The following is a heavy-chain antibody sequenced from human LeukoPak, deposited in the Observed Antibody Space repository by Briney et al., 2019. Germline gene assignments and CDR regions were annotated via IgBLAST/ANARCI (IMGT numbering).Heavy chain of an antibody. CDR2: VDIDGGST. CDR3: TSRDDSGY. J-gene: IGHJ4*02. Sequence: GGSLRLSCVASGFIFSNYALHWVRQAPGKGLEYVSAVDIDGGSTYYANSVKGRFTIFRDNSKNTLYLQMDSLRPEDMAVYYCTSRDDSGYWGQGTLVTVSS. D-gene: IGHD5-24*01. V-gene: IGHV3-64*01. CDR1: GFIFSNYA.